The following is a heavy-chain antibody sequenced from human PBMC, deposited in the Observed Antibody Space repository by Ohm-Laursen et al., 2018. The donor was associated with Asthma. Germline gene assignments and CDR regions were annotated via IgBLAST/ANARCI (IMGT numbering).Heavy chain of an antibody. CDR2: ISYDGSNK. D-gene: IGHD2-15*01. CDR3: ARDLGYCSGGSCDDAFDI. J-gene: IGHJ3*02. V-gene: IGHV3-30*03. CDR1: GFTFSSYG. Sequence: SLRLSCAASGFTFSSYGMHWVRQAPGKGLEWVAVISYDGSNKYYADSVKGRFTISRDNFKNTLYLQMNSLRAEDTAVYYCARDLGYCSGGSCDDAFDIWGQGTTVTVSS.